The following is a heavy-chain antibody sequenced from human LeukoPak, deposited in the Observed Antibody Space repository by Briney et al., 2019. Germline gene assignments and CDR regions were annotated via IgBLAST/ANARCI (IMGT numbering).Heavy chain of an antibody. V-gene: IGHV4-4*02. CDR2: IYHSGST. CDR1: GGSISSTNW. D-gene: IGHD3-10*01. J-gene: IGHJ5*02. CDR3: ARDRGVGENWFDP. Sequence: KPSGTLSLTCAVSGGSISSTNWWSWVRQPPGKGLEWIGYIYHSGSTYYNPSLKSRVTISVDRSKNQFSLKLSSVTAADTAVYYCARDRGVGENWFDPWGQGTLVTVSS.